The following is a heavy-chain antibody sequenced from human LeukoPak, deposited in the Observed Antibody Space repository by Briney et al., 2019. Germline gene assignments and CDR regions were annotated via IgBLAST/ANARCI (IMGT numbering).Heavy chain of an antibody. CDR2: ISAYNGNT. D-gene: IGHD2-2*01. V-gene: IGHV1-18*01. CDR1: GYTFTSFD. J-gene: IGHJ6*03. Sequence: ASVKVSCKASGYTFTSFDMNWVRQAPGQGLEWMGWISAYNGNTNYAQKLQGRVTMTTDTSTSTAYMELRSLRSDDTAVYYCARRWGEPRLDREIVVVPAAKNYYYYYYMDVWGKGTTVTISS. CDR3: ARRWGEPRLDREIVVVPAAKNYYYYYYMDV.